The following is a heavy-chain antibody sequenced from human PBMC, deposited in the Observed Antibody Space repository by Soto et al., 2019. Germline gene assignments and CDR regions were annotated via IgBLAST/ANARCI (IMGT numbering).Heavy chain of an antibody. CDR2: ISPSGTT. Sequence: QVQLHQWGAGLLKPSETLSLACSLYSGSLSGYYWSWIRQPPGKGLEWIGEISPSGTTNCSPSLKSRVSISVDTSKNQFSLNLTSLTAADTAVYYCARAPKVSGSAQTRPDFWGQGSLVTVSS. V-gene: IGHV4-34*01. CDR1: SGSLSGYY. D-gene: IGHD6-6*01. J-gene: IGHJ4*02. CDR3: ARAPKVSGSAQTRPDF.